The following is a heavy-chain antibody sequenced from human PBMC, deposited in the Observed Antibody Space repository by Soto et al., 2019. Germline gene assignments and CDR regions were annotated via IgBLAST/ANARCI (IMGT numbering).Heavy chain of an antibody. CDR3: ARAVLITYGGVIDNFDY. Sequence: QLQLQESGSGLVKPSQTLSLTCAVSGGSISSAGYTWSWIRQPPGKGLEWIGYFHHSGGTYYNPSLPSRVTISVDRSKHQFSLKLSSVTAADPAVYYCARAVLITYGGVIDNFDYWGQGALVTVSS. J-gene: IGHJ4*02. CDR1: GGSISSAGYT. V-gene: IGHV4-30-2*01. CDR2: FHHSGGT. D-gene: IGHD3-16*02.